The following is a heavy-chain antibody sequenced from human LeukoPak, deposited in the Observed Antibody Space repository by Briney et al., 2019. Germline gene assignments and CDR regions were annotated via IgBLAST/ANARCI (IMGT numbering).Heavy chain of an antibody. CDR3: AKLQDIVVVPAAILLSFDY. D-gene: IGHD2-2*01. CDR2: ISGSGGST. Sequence: QPGGSLRLSCAASGFTFSSYAMSWVRQAPGKGLEWVSAISGSGGSTYYADSVKGRFTISRDNSKDTLYLQMNSLRAEDTAVYYCAKLQDIVVVPAAILLSFDYWGQGTLVTVSS. V-gene: IGHV3-23*01. J-gene: IGHJ4*02. CDR1: GFTFSSYA.